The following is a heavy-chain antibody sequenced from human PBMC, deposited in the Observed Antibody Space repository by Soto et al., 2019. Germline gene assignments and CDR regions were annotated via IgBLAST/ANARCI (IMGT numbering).Heavy chain of an antibody. CDR2: IYWDDDK. J-gene: IGHJ4*02. Sequence: QITLKESGPTLVKPTQTLTLTCTFSGFSLSTSGVGVGWIRQPPGKALEWLALIYWDDDKRYSPSLKSRLTITKDTPKNHVVLTLTTLAPVDTATYYCAPRAAAGGFDSWGQGTLVTVSS. D-gene: IGHD6-13*01. V-gene: IGHV2-5*02. CDR3: APRAAAGGFDS. CDR1: GFSLSTSGVG.